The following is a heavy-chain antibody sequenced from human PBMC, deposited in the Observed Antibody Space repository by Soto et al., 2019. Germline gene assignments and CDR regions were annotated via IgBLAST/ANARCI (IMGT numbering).Heavy chain of an antibody. Sequence: ASVKVSCKASGYTFTSYGISWVRQAPGQGLEWMGWISAYNGNTNYAQKLQGRFTISRDNSKNTLYLQMNSLRAEDTAVYYCARGLHYLDYWGQGTLVTVSS. V-gene: IGHV1-18*01. J-gene: IGHJ4*02. CDR3: ARGLHYLDY. CDR2: ISAYNGNT. D-gene: IGHD3-16*01. CDR1: GYTFTSYG.